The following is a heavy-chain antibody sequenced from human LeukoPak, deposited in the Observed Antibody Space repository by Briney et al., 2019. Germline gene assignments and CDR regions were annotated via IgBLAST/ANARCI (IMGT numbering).Heavy chain of an antibody. CDR2: IYHSGST. CDR1: GGSISNYY. CDR3: ARTLVVVITTKPFSYNWFDP. Sequence: SETLSLTXSVSGGSISNYYWGWIWQPPGKGLEWIGSIYHSGSTYYNPSLKCRVTISVDTSKNQFSLKLSSVTAADTAVYYCARTLVVVITTKPFSYNWFDPWGQGTLVTVSS. D-gene: IGHD3-22*01. V-gene: IGHV4-38-2*02. J-gene: IGHJ5*02.